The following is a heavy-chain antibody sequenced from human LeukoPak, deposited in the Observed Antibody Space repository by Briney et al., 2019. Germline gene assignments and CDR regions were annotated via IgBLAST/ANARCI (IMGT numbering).Heavy chain of an antibody. Sequence: SETLSLTCTVSGGSISSYYWSWIRQPPGKGLEWIGYIYYSGSTNYNPSLKSRVTISVDTSKNQFSLKLSSVTAADTAVYYCARDARFGELSLLDYWGQGTLVTVSS. D-gene: IGHD3-10*01. V-gene: IGHV4-59*01. CDR1: GGSISSYY. J-gene: IGHJ4*02. CDR3: ARDARFGELSLLDY. CDR2: IYYSGST.